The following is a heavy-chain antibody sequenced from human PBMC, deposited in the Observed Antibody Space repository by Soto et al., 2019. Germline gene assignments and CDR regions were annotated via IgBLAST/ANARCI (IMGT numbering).Heavy chain of an antibody. CDR2: ISGSGSST. CDR1: GFTFSSYA. Sequence: GGSLRLSCAASGFTFSSYAMSWVRQAPGKGLEWVSAISGSGSSTYYADSVKGRFTISRDNSKNTLYLQMNSLRAEDTAVYYSAGRSQGRLHSYHYYVMDAWGQGPTATVS. CDR3: AGRSQGRLHSYHYYVMDA. D-gene: IGHD5-18*01. V-gene: IGHV3-23*01. J-gene: IGHJ6*02.